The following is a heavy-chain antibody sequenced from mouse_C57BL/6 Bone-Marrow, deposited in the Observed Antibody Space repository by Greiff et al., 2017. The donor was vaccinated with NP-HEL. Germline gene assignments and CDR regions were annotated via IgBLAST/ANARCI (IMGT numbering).Heavy chain of an antibody. J-gene: IGHJ2*01. V-gene: IGHV5-6*02. CDR1: GFTFSSYG. CDR3: ARDPRYFDY. CDR2: ISSGGSYT. Sequence: DVKLQESGGDLVKPGGSLKLSCAASGFTFSSYGMSWVRQTPDKRLEWVATISSGGSYTYYPDSVKGRFTISRDNAKNTLYLQMSSLKSEDTAMYYCARDPRYFDYWGQGTTLTVSS.